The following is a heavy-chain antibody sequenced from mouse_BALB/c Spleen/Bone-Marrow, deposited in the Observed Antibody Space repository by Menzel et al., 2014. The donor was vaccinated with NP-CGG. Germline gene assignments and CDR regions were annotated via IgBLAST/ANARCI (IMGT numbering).Heavy chain of an antibody. CDR1: GYTFTSYW. Sequence: QVQLQQSGAKLVKPGASVKMSCKASGYTFTSYWMHWVKQRPGQGLEWIGVIDPPDSYTSYNQKFKGKATLTVDTSSSTAYMQLSSLTSEDSAVYYCTRSRDYGNWFAYWGQGTLVTVSA. D-gene: IGHD2-1*01. CDR2: IDPPDSYT. CDR3: TRSRDYGNWFAY. V-gene: IGHV1S127*01. J-gene: IGHJ3*01.